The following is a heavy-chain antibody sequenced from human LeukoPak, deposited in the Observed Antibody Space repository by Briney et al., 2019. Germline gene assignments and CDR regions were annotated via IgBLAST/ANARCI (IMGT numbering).Heavy chain of an antibody. J-gene: IGHJ4*02. CDR1: GFTFSSHA. D-gene: IGHD2-2*01. V-gene: IGHV3-23*01. CDR2: ISGSSST. CDR3: AKVGCNGTSCYTIDY. Sequence: PGGSLRLSCAASGFTFSSHAMSWVRQAPGKGLEWVSTISGSSSTYYADSVKGRFTISRDNSKNTLYLPMNSLRVEDTAVYYCAKVGCNGTSCYTIDYWGQGTLVTVSS.